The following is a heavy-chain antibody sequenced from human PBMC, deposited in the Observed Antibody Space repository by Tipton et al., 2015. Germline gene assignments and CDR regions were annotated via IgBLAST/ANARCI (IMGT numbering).Heavy chain of an antibody. Sequence: TLSPTCAVSGGSISNSAYSWSWIRQSQGKGLEWIAHIYHRGRTYYTQSLKSRVTISVDRSNNNFSMRLSYVTAADTAVYYCARGFRYYDSGSLFDYWGQGILVTVSS. CDR2: IYHRGRT. D-gene: IGHD3-10*01. J-gene: IGHJ4*02. CDR3: ARGFRYYDSGSLFDY. CDR1: GGSISNSAYS. V-gene: IGHV4-30-2*06.